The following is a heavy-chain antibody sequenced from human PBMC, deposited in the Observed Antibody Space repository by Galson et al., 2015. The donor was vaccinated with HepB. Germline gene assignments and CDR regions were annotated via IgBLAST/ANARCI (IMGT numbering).Heavy chain of an antibody. CDR3: TKGGDYGFGVAYFDY. CDR2: ISWNSGSI. CDR1: GFTFDDYA. Sequence: SLRLSCAASGFTFDDYAMHWVRQAPGKGLEWVSGISWNSGSIGYADSVKGRFTISRDNVKNSLYLQMNSLRAEDTALYYCTKGGDYGFGVAYFDYWGQGTLVTVSS. J-gene: IGHJ4*02. V-gene: IGHV3-9*01. D-gene: IGHD4-17*01.